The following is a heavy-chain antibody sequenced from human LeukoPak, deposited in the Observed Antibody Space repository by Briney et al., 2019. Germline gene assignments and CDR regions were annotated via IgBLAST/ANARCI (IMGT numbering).Heavy chain of an antibody. CDR3: AIKLLWFGDPSPKRFDY. D-gene: IGHD3-10*01. J-gene: IGHJ4*02. Sequence: PGGSLRLSCAASGFTVSSNYMSWVRQAPGKGLEWVSAISGSGGSTYYADSVKGRFTISRDNSKNTLYLQMNSLRAEDTAVYYCAIKLLWFGDPSPKRFDYWGQGTLVTVSS. V-gene: IGHV3-23*01. CDR2: ISGSGGST. CDR1: GFTVSSNY.